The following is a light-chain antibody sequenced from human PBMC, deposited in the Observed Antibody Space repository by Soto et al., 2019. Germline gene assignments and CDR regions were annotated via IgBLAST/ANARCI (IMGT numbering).Light chain of an antibody. J-gene: IGLJ3*02. CDR2: GNR. CDR1: SSNIGAGYD. Sequence: QSVLTQPPSVSGAPGQRVTISCTGNSSNIGAGYDVHWYQQLPGAAPKLVIFGNRNRPSGIPERFSGSKSGTSASLAITGLQAEDEADYCQADDYLWTASVFGGGTKLTVL. CDR3: QADDYLWTASV. V-gene: IGLV1-40*01.